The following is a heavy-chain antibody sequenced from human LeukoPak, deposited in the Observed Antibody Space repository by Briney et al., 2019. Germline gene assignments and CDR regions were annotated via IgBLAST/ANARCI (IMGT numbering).Heavy chain of an antibody. J-gene: IGHJ3*02. CDR1: GFTFSSYA. CDR2: ISYDGSNK. Sequence: PGGSLRLSCAASGFTFSSYAMHWVRQAPGKGLEWVAVISYDGSNKYYADSVKGRFTISRDNSKNTLYLQMNSLRAEDTAVYYCAKTVAGPPLLFPIWGQGTMVTVSS. D-gene: IGHD6-19*01. V-gene: IGHV3-30-3*02. CDR3: AKTVAGPPLLFPI.